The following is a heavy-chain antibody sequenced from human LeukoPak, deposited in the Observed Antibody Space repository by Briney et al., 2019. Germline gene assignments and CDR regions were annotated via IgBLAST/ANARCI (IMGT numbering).Heavy chain of an antibody. CDR3: ARVTTFWEDAFDI. D-gene: IGHD1-14*01. V-gene: IGHV4-4*07. J-gene: IGHJ3*02. Sequence: SETLSLTCTVSGGSISSYYWSWIRQPAGKGLEWIGRIDTSGSTTYNPSLKSRVTMSLDTSKNQFSLKLSSVTVADTAVYYCARVTTFWEDAFDIWGQGTMVTVSS. CDR2: IDTSGST. CDR1: GGSISSYY.